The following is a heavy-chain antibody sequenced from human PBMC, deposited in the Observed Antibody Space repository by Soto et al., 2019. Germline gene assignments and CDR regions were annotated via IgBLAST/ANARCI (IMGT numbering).Heavy chain of an antibody. Sequence: ASVKVSCKASGYTFTSYYMHWVRQAPGQGLEWMGIINPSGGSTSYAQKFQGRVTMTRDTSTSTVYMELSSLRSEDTAVYYCAWSGRVANVIDYWGQGTLVTVSS. CDR2: INPSGGST. CDR1: GYTFTSYY. D-gene: IGHD5-12*01. CDR3: AWSGRVANVIDY. V-gene: IGHV1-46*01. J-gene: IGHJ4*02.